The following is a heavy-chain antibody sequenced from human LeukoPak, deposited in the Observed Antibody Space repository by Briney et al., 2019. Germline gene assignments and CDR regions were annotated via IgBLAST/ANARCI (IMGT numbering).Heavy chain of an antibody. V-gene: IGHV4-4*02. CDR1: GGSISSGNW. D-gene: IGHD6-13*01. CDR3: ARTSEDYSNSWIDS. CDR2: IYHSGGT. Sequence: SETLSLTCAVSGGSISSGNWWNWVRPPPGKGPEWIGEIYHSGGTYSSPSLQSRVTISVDKSKNHFSLKLTSVTAADTAVYYCARTSEDYSNSWIDSWGQGTLVGVSS. J-gene: IGHJ5*01.